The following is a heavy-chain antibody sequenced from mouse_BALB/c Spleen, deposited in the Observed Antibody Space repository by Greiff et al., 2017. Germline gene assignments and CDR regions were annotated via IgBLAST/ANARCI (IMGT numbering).Heavy chain of an antibody. CDR1: GYTFTSYW. V-gene: IGHV1S81*02. J-gene: IGHJ4*01. Sequence: QVQLQQPGAELVKPGASVKLSCKASGYTFTSYWMHWVKQRPGQGLEWIGEINPSNGRTNYNEKFKSKATLTVDKSSSTAYMQLSSLTSEDSAVYYCARYDGYPFWGQGTSVTVSS. CDR2: INPSNGRT. CDR3: ARYDGYPF. D-gene: IGHD2-3*01.